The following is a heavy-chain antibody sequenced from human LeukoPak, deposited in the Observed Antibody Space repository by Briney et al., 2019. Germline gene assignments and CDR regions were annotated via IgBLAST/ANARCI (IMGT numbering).Heavy chain of an antibody. CDR1: GFAFSSYW. V-gene: IGHV3-7*03. Sequence: GGSLRLSCVGSGFAFSSYWMSWVRHAPGKGLEWVTNIKQDGSEKYYVDSVKGRFTISRDNTKNSQYLQMNSLRVEDTAVYYCASLSLGHYWGQGTLVTVSS. J-gene: IGHJ4*02. CDR3: ASLSLGHY. D-gene: IGHD6-6*01. CDR2: IKQDGSEK.